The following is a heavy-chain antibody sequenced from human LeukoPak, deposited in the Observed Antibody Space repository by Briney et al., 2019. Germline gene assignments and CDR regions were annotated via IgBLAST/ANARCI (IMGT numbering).Heavy chain of an antibody. J-gene: IGHJ4*02. V-gene: IGHV3-7*01. Sequence: GGSLRLSCAAPGFTFSSYSMSWVRQAPGKGLEWVANIKQDGSEKYYVDSVKGRFTISRDNAKNSLYLQMNSLRVEDTGVYYCARVAGVPWYWGQGTLVTVSS. CDR1: GFTFSSYS. D-gene: IGHD1-26*01. CDR2: IKQDGSEK. CDR3: ARVAGVPWY.